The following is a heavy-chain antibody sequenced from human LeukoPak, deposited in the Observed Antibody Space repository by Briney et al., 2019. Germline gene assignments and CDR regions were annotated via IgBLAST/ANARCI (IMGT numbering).Heavy chain of an antibody. CDR1: GVSISGYY. CDR2: IYYSGST. CDR3: ARVGPVDTAFTADY. Sequence: RPSETLSLTCTVSGVSISGYYWSWIRQPPGKGLEWIGYIYYSGSTYYNPSLKSRVTISVDTSKNQFSLKLSSVTAADTAVYYCARVGPVDTAFTADYWGQGTLVTVSS. V-gene: IGHV4-59*08. J-gene: IGHJ4*02. D-gene: IGHD5-18*01.